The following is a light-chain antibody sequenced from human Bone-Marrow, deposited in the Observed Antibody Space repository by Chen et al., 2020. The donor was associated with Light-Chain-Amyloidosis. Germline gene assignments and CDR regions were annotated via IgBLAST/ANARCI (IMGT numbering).Light chain of an antibody. V-gene: IGLV3-21*02. Sequence: SYVLTQPSSVSVAPGQTATIACGGNNIGSTSLHWYQQTPGQAPLLVVYDDSDRPSGIPERLSGSNSGNTATLTIGRVEAGDEADYYCQVWDRSSDRPVFGGGTKLTVL. CDR3: QVWDRSSDRPV. CDR2: DDS. J-gene: IGLJ3*02. CDR1: NIGSTS.